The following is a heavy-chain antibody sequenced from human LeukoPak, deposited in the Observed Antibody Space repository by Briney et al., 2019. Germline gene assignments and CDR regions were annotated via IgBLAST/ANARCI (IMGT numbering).Heavy chain of an antibody. Sequence: GGSLRLSCAASGFTFSSNGMNWVRQAPGKGLEWVSYISATGGTIYYADSVKGRFTISRDNAKNSLYLQMNSLRIEDTALYYCSKDISAGGLDVWGPGTPVTVSS. CDR2: ISATGGTI. V-gene: IGHV3-48*01. CDR3: SKDISAGGLDV. CDR1: GFTFSSNG. D-gene: IGHD3-16*02. J-gene: IGHJ6*02.